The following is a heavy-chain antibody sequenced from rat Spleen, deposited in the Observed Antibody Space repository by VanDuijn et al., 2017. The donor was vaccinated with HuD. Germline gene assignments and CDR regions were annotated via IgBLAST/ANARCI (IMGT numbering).Heavy chain of an antibody. V-gene: IGHV10-5*01. CDR3: TAAGSSPFDY. Sequence: VQLVESGGGLVQPKESLKISCAASGFTFSNAAMYWVRQAPGKGLEWVARIRTKPNNYATYYADSVKGRFTISRDDSKSMVYLQMDNLKTEDTAMYYCTAAGSSPFDYWGQGVMVTVSS. J-gene: IGHJ2*01. CDR1: GFTFSNAA. CDR2: IRTKPNNYAT. D-gene: IGHD1-2*01.